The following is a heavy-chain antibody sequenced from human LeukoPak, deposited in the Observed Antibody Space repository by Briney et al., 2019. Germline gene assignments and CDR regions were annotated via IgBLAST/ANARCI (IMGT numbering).Heavy chain of an antibody. J-gene: IGHJ5*02. CDR1: GGSISSGGYS. CDR2: IYHSGST. D-gene: IGHD4-11*01. V-gene: IGHV4-30-2*01. CDR3: ARALTTVTTGWFDP. Sequence: SETLSLTCTVSGGSISSGGYSWSWIRQPPGKGLEWIGYIYHSGSTYYNPSLKSRVTISVDRSKNQFSLKLSPVTAADTAVYYCARALTTVTTGWFDPWGQGTLVTVSS.